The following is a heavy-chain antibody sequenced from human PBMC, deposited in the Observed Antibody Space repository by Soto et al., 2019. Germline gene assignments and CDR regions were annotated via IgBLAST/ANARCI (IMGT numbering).Heavy chain of an antibody. CDR1: GNTFTIYG. J-gene: IGHJ4*02. CDR3: ARDLLNTEGATTYFDY. Sequence: QVQLVQSGAEVKEPGASVKVSCKASGNTFTIYGISWVRQAPGQGLEWMGWISAYNGDTNYAQKVQGRVTMTTDTSTSTAYMELRSLRSDDTAVYYCARDLLNTEGATTYFDYWGQGTLVTVSS. V-gene: IGHV1-18*01. D-gene: IGHD1-26*01. CDR2: ISAYNGDT.